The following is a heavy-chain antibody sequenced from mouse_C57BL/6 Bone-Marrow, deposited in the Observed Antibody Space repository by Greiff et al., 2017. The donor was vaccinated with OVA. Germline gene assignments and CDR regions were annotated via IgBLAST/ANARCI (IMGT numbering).Heavy chain of an antibody. CDR2: IDPSDSYT. CDR1: GYTFTSYW. CDR3: ARWGYFAY. Sequence: QVHVKQPGAELVKPGASVKLSCKASGYTFTSYWMQWVKQRPGQGLEWIGEIDPSDSYTNYNQKFKGKATLTVDTSSSTAYMQLSSLTSEDSAVYYCARWGYFAYWGQGTLVTVSA. V-gene: IGHV1-50*01. J-gene: IGHJ3*01.